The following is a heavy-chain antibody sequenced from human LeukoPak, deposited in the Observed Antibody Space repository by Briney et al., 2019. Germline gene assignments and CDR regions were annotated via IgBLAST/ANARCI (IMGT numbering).Heavy chain of an antibody. J-gene: IGHJ4*02. V-gene: IGHV3-23*01. D-gene: IGHD5-24*01. CDR2: ISGAGVNT. CDR1: GFTFNTCA. CDR3: TKDQHGYTTPGEC. Sequence: PGGSLRLSCAVSGFTFNTCAMNRVRKAPGQGLEGVSTISGAGVNTYYADSVTCRVTISRNNSKAILYLQINSLKAEDTALYYSTKDQHGYTTPGECWGQGALVTVSS.